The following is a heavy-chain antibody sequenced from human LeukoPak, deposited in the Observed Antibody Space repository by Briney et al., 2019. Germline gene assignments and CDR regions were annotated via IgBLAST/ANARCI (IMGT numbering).Heavy chain of an antibody. CDR1: GFTFSSYS. CDR3: ARPRRGSYDAFDI. D-gene: IGHD1-26*01. J-gene: IGHJ3*02. V-gene: IGHV3-33*08. CDR2: IWYDGSNK. Sequence: GGSLRLSCAASGFTFSSYSMNWVRQAPGKGLEWVAVIWYDGSNKYYADSVKGRFTISRDNSKNTLYLQMNSLRAEDTAVYYCARPRRGSYDAFDIWGQGTMVTVSS.